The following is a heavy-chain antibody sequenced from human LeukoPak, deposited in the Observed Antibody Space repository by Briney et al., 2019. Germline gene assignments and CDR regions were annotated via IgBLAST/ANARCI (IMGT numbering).Heavy chain of an antibody. V-gene: IGHV3-7*01. CDR2: IKQDGSEK. Sequence: GGSLRLSCAASGFTFSSYWMSWVRQAPGKGLEWVANIKQDGSEKYYVDSVKGRFTISRDNSKSTLYLQMNSLRAEDTAVYYCARSKGNCGGDCPADYWGQGTLVTVSS. D-gene: IGHD2-21*02. J-gene: IGHJ4*02. CDR3: ARSKGNCGGDCPADY. CDR1: GFTFSSYW.